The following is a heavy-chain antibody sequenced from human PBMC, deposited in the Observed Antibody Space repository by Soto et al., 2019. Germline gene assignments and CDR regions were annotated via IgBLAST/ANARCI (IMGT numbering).Heavy chain of an antibody. CDR2: IIPIFGTA. CDR3: ARLHSHGTYGMDV. Sequence: VASVKVSCKASGGSFTYTLSWVRPAPGQGLEWMGGIIPIFGTANYAQKFQGRVTITADESTKTAYMELSTLRSEDTAVYYCARLHSHGTYGMDVWGQGTTVTVSS. CDR1: GGSFTYT. J-gene: IGHJ6*02. V-gene: IGHV1-69*13. D-gene: IGHD5-18*01.